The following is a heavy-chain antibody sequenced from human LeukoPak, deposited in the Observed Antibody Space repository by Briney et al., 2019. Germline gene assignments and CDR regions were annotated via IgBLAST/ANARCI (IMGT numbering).Heavy chain of an antibody. J-gene: IGHJ1*01. CDR1: EFTFSSYG. CDR2: IWYDGSNE. CDR3: ARDHPAVGGSTGYFQH. Sequence: PGRSLRLSCAASEFTFSSYGMHWVRQAPGKGLEWVAVIWYDGSNEYYADSVKGRFTISRDNSKNTLYLQMNSLRAEDTAVYYCARDHPAVGGSTGYFQHWGQGTLVTVSS. V-gene: IGHV3-33*01. D-gene: IGHD6-19*01.